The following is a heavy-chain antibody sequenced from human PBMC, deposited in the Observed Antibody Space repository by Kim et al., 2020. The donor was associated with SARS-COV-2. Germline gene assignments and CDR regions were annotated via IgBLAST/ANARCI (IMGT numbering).Heavy chain of an antibody. CDR1: GFTFGSYW. D-gene: IGHD3-9*01. Sequence: GGSLRLSCAASGFTFGSYWMTWVRQAPGKGLEWVANIKQDGTQQYYVDSVRGRFTVSRDGANMYLQMNSLRAEDTAVYYCARTLTGTTDSFEYWGRGTL. V-gene: IGHV3-7*03. CDR2: IKQDGTQQ. CDR3: ARTLTGTTDSFEY. J-gene: IGHJ1*01.